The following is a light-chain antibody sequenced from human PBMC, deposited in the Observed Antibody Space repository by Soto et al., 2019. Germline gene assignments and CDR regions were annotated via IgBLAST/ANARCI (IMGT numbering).Light chain of an antibody. CDR3: QQSYSTPIT. V-gene: IGKV1-39*01. CDR1: LGVANY. J-gene: IGKJ5*01. CDR2: AAS. Sequence: DIQMTQSPSSLSASVGDRVTITCRASLGVANYLNWYQQKPGKAPKLLIYAASSLQSGVPSRFSGSGSGTDFTLTISSLQPEDFATYYCQQSYSTPITFGQGTRLEIK.